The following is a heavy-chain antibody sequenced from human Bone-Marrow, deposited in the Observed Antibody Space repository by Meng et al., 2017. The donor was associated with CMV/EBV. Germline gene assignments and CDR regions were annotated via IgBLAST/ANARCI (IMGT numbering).Heavy chain of an antibody. J-gene: IGHJ1*01. V-gene: IGHV1-18*01. CDR1: GYTFTNYG. D-gene: IGHD6-6*01. Sequence: DSVKLSCKASGYTFTNYGISWVRQAPGQGLEWMGWISGFNGDTKYAQRLQDRLTMTTDTSATTAYMELRSLSSDDTAVYYCARDPAYSRSSNSRYWGQGTLVTVSS. CDR3: ARDPAYSRSSNSRY. CDR2: ISGFNGDT.